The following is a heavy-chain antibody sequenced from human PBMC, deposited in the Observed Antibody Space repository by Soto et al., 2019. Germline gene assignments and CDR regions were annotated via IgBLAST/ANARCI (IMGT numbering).Heavy chain of an antibody. D-gene: IGHD2-2*01. CDR2: IYHSGST. CDR3: GRRLDVGSNSF. V-gene: IGHV4-30-2*01. Sequence: PSETLSLTCAVSGGSMSSGVYSWNWIRQPPGKGLEWIGYIYHSGSTYYNPSLKSRVTISLDMSKNQFSLNLSSVTAADTATYYCGRRLDVGSNSFWGQGTMVTVSS. CDR1: GGSMSSGVYS. J-gene: IGHJ3*01.